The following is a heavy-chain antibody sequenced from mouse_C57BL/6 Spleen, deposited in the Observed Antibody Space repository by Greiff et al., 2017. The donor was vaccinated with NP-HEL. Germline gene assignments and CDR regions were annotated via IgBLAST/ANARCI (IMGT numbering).Heavy chain of an antibody. V-gene: IGHV8-12*01. CDR3: ARGYGYDEGSWFAY. Sequence: VKLMESGPGILQSSQTLSLTCSFSGFSLSTSGMGVSWIRQPSGKGLEWLAHIYWDDDKRYNPSLKSRLTISKDTSRNQVFLKITSVDTADTATYYCARGYGYDEGSWFAYWGQGTLVTVSA. CDR2: IYWDDDK. CDR1: GFSLSTSGMG. D-gene: IGHD2-2*01. J-gene: IGHJ3*01.